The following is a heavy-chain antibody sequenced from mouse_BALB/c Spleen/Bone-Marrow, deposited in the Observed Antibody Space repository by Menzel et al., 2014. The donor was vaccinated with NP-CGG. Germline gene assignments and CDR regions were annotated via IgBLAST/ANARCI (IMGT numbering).Heavy chain of an antibody. V-gene: IGHV4-1*02. J-gene: IGHJ2*01. D-gene: IGHD1-2*01. CDR1: GFDFSRYW. CDR2: INPESSTI. CDR3: ARLTYYGLSDY. Sequence: EVKLQESGGGLVQPGGSLKLSCTASGFDFSRYWMSWVRQAPGKGLQWIGEINPESSTINYTPSLKDKFIISRDNAKNTLYLQMNKVRSEDTAPYYCARLTYYGLSDYWGQGTTLTVSS.